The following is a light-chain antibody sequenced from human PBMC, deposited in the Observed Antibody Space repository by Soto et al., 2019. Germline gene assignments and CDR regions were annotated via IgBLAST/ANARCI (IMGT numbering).Light chain of an antibody. Sequence: EIVLTQSPGTLSLSPGERATLSCRASQSVSNNYLAWYQQKPGQAPRLLIYDASNRATGIPDRFSGSGSGTDFTLTISRQESEDFAVYYCQQYDSSGTFGQGTKVEIK. CDR1: QSVSNNY. CDR3: QQYDSSGT. J-gene: IGKJ1*01. V-gene: IGKV3-20*01. CDR2: DAS.